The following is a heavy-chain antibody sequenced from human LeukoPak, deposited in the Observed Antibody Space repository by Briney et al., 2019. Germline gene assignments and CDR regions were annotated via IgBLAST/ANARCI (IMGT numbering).Heavy chain of an antibody. CDR2: ISAKNGDT. J-gene: IGHJ4*02. D-gene: IGHD1-7*01. CDR3: ARDVPGTTPFDY. CDR1: GYIFSNYG. Sequence: GASVKVSCKASGYIFSNYGISWVRQAPGQGRAWMGWISAKNGDTNYIQKFRGRVTMTTDTSTSTPYMELWSLRSDDTAVYYCARDVPGTTPFDYWGQGTLVTVSS. V-gene: IGHV1-18*01.